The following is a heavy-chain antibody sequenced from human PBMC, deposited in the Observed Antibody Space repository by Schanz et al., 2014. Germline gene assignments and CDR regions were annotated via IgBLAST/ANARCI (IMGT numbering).Heavy chain of an antibody. J-gene: IGHJ4*02. CDR1: GFTFSSYG. CDR2: MSYDGSIK. V-gene: IGHV3-30*18. Sequence: QVQLVESGGGVVQPGRSLRLSCAASGFTFSSYGMHWVRQAPGKGLEWVAAMSYDGSIKYYGDSVKGRFTISRDNSKNTLYLHMNTLRSEDTAVYYCAKDSTHIEIVLVPTASDYWGQGTLVTVSS. CDR3: AKDSTHIEIVLVPTASDY. D-gene: IGHD2-2*01.